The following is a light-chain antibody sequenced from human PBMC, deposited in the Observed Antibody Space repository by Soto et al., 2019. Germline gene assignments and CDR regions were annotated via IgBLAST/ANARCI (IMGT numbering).Light chain of an antibody. V-gene: IGKV1-5*01. Sequence: DTQMTQSPSTVSASVGDRVTITCLARQTISRWLAWYQQRPGKAPKLLIYDAASLESGVPSRFSGSGGGSGTEFTLTISSLQPDDFAASYCQQYNSFPYTFGQGTKLDIK. CDR2: DAA. CDR1: QTISRW. J-gene: IGKJ2*01. CDR3: QQYNSFPYT.